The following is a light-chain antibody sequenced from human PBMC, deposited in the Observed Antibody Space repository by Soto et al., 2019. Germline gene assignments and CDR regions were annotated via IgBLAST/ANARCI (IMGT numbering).Light chain of an antibody. V-gene: IGLV2-18*01. CDR3: SLYTSENTYV. CDR2: EAR. Sequence: QSALTQPPSVSGSPGQSVTISCTGTSTDFVSYNRVSWYQQPPGTAPKLIFYEARNRPSGVPDRFSGSKSGNTASLTISGLQAADEADYYCSLYTSENTYVFGTGTKVTVL. CDR1: STDFVSYNR. J-gene: IGLJ1*01.